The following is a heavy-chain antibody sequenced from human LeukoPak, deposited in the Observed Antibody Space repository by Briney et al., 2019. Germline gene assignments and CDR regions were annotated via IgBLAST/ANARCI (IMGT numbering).Heavy chain of an antibody. CDR1: GFTFSSYS. CDR3: ARATVVAGYCTTTRCYKPFDI. V-gene: IGHV3-21*01. Sequence: GGSLRLSCAASGFTFSSYSMNWVRQAPGKGLEWVSSISSSSSYIYYADSVKGRFTISSDNAKNSLYLQMNSLRAEDTAVYYCARATVVAGYCTTTRCYKPFDIWGQGTMVTVSS. CDR2: ISSSSSYI. J-gene: IGHJ3*02. D-gene: IGHD2-2*02.